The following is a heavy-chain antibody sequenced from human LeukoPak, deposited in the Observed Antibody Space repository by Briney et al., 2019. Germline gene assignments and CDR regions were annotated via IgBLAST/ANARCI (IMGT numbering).Heavy chain of an antibody. J-gene: IGHJ5*02. CDR1: GITFGNNW. CDR3: ARDVPHNWFDT. V-gene: IGHV3-74*01. Sequence: PGGSLRLSCAAPGITFGNNWMHWVRQGPGKGLVWISRINSDGGGAIYADSVKGRFTVSRDNAKNTLYLQMNSLRAGDTAVYYCARDVPHNWFDTWGQGTLVTVSS. CDR2: INSDGGGA.